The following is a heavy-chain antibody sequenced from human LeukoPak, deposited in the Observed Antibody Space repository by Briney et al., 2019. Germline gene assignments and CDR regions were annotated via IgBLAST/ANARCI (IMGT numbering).Heavy chain of an antibody. D-gene: IGHD3-22*01. J-gene: IGHJ4*02. V-gene: IGHV3-64*01. CDR2: ISTSGGST. CDR3: ARAYYDSGGYYYDN. CDR1: GFTFSNYP. Sequence: GGSLRLSCAASGFTFSNYPMHWVRQAPGTGLEYVSAISTSGGSTYYTSSVKGRFTISGDNSQNTLYLQMDSLRAEDMAVYYCARAYYDSGGYYYDNWGQGTLVTVSS.